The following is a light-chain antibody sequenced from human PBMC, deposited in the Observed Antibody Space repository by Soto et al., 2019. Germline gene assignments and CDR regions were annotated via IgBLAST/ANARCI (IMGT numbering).Light chain of an antibody. CDR3: ATWDDSLSARYV. CDR1: SSNIGSSS. J-gene: IGLJ1*01. CDR2: RNG. V-gene: IGLV1-47*01. Sequence: QSVLPQPPSASGTPGQRVTISCSGNSSNIGSSSVYWYQQLPGTAPNLIIYRNGQRPSGVPERFSGSKSGTSASLAISGLRSEDEADYYCATWDDSLSARYVFGTGTKLTVL.